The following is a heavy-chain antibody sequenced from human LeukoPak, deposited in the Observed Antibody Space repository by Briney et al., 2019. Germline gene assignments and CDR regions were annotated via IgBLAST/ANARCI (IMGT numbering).Heavy chain of an antibody. J-gene: IGHJ3*02. CDR1: GFRFSTYG. CDR3: EFTTSYGSGSNDVDAFDI. CDR2: VSYDGSSK. V-gene: IGHV3-30*03. Sequence: GGSLRLSCTASGFRFSTYGLHWVRQAPGKGLGWVAVVSYDGSSKYYADSVKGRFTASTDNSKNTLYLQINSLRSEDTALYSCEFTTSYGSGSNDVDAFDIWGQGTMVTVSS. D-gene: IGHD3-10*01.